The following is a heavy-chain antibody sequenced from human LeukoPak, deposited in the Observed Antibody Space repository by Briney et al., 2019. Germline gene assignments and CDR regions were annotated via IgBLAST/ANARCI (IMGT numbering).Heavy chain of an antibody. D-gene: IGHD2-2*01. V-gene: IGHV4-34*01. Sequence: PSETLSLTCAVYGGSFSGYYWSWIRQPPGKGLEWIGEINHSGSTNYNPSLKSRVTISVDTSKNQFSLKLSSVTAADTAVYYCARLPLRVVPAAIWFDPWGQGTLVTVSS. CDR3: ARLPLRVVPAAIWFDP. J-gene: IGHJ5*02. CDR1: GGSFSGYY. CDR2: INHSGST.